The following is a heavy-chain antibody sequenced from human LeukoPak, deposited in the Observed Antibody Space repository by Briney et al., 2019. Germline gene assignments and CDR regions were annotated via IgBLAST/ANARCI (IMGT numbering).Heavy chain of an antibody. Sequence: SETLSLTCAVYGGSFRGYYWSWIRQHPGKGLEWIGYIYYSGRTYYNPSLTSRLTISVDTSKNQFSLKLSSVTAADTAVYYCARDMIENPFDIWGQGTMVTVSS. CDR1: GGSFRGYY. J-gene: IGHJ3*02. V-gene: IGHV4-31*11. CDR2: IYYSGRT. CDR3: ARDMIENPFDI. D-gene: IGHD3-22*01.